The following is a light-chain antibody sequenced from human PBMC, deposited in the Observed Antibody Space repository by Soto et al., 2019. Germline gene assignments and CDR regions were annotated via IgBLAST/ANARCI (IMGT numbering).Light chain of an antibody. CDR3: QQYNNWPWT. Sequence: EFVLTQSQGTLSVSPVVRASLXCRASQSISDTLAWYQQKPGQAPRLLIHGASTRAPGFPARFSGSGSGTDFTLTISSLQSEDFAVYYCQQYNNWPWTFGQGTKVDNK. CDR2: GAS. CDR1: QSISDT. V-gene: IGKV3-15*01. J-gene: IGKJ1*01.